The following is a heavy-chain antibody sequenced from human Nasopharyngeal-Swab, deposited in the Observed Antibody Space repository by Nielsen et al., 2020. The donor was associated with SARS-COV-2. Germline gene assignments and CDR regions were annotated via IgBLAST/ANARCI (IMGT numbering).Heavy chain of an antibody. CDR3: ARIRLGDSGSYSSDIDY. V-gene: IGHV2-70*11. Sequence: SGPTLVKPTQTLTLTCTFSGFSLSTSGMCVIWIRQPPGKALEWLARIDWDDDKYYSTSLKTRLTISKDTSKNQVVLTMTNMDPVDTATYYCARIRLGDSGSYSSDIDYWGQGTLVTVSS. D-gene: IGHD1-26*01. CDR2: IDWDDDK. J-gene: IGHJ4*02. CDR1: GFSLSTSGMC.